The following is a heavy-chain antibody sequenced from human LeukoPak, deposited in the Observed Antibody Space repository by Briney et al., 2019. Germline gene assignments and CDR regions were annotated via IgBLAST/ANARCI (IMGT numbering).Heavy chain of an antibody. CDR2: ISSSSSYI. D-gene: IGHD3-9*01. Sequence: GGSLRLSCAASGFTFSSYSMNWVRHSPGKGLGWGSSISSSSSYIYYADSAKGRFTISRDNAKNSLDLQMNSLRAEDTAVYYCASPVITTGYQPGYWGQGTLVTVSS. J-gene: IGHJ4*02. V-gene: IGHV3-21*01. CDR3: ASPVITTGYQPGY. CDR1: GFTFSSYS.